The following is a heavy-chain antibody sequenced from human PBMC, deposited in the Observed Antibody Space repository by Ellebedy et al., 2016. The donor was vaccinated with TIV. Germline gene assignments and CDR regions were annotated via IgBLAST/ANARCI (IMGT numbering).Heavy chain of an antibody. Sequence: GESLKISCAASGFSFSSYAMHWVRQAPGKGLEWVAVISYDGSHNYYADSVKGRFTSSRANSKNTLYLQMSSLRAEDTAVYYCVKAGYDILTGYQFDYWGQGTLVTVSS. CDR3: VKAGYDILTGYQFDY. CDR1: GFSFSSYA. V-gene: IGHV3-30*15. CDR2: ISYDGSHN. J-gene: IGHJ4*02. D-gene: IGHD3-9*01.